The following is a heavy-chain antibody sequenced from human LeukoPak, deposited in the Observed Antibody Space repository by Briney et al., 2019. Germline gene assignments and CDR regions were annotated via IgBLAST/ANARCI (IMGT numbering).Heavy chain of an antibody. CDR2: IRYDGSNK. J-gene: IGHJ1*01. Sequence: GGSLRLSCAASGFTFSSYGMHWVRQAPGKGLEWVAFIRYDGSNKYYADSVKGRFTISRDNSKNTLYLQMNSLRAEDTAVYYCAKDGTVLLWFGELSHFQHWGQGTLVTVSS. CDR3: AKDGTVLLWFGELSHFQH. V-gene: IGHV3-30*02. D-gene: IGHD3-10*01. CDR1: GFTFSSYG.